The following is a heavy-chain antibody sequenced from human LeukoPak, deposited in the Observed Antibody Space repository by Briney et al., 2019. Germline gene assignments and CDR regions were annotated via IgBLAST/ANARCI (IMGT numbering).Heavy chain of an antibody. CDR3: AKGVGRDYFYYGMDG. Sequence: PGGSLRLSCAASGFTFSSYEMNWVRQAPGKGLEWVSYISSSGSTIYYADSVKGRFTISRDNSKNTLYLQMNSLRAEDTALYYCAKGVGRDYFYYGMDGRGQGTTVTVSS. CDR2: ISSSGSTI. D-gene: IGHD1-26*01. CDR1: GFTFSSYE. V-gene: IGHV3-48*03. J-gene: IGHJ6*02.